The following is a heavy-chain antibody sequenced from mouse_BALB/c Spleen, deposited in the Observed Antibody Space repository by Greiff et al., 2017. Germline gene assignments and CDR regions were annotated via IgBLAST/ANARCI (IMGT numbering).Heavy chain of an antibody. Sequence: EVNVVESGGDLVKPGGSLKLSCAASGFTFSSYGMSWVRQTPDKRLEWVATISSGGSYTYYPDSVKGRFTISRDNAKNTLYLQMSSLKSEDTAMYYCARINYGVGYYAMDYWGQGTSVTVAS. V-gene: IGHV5-6*01. D-gene: IGHD1-1*01. J-gene: IGHJ4*01. CDR3: ARINYGVGYYAMDY. CDR2: ISSGGSYT. CDR1: GFTFSSYG.